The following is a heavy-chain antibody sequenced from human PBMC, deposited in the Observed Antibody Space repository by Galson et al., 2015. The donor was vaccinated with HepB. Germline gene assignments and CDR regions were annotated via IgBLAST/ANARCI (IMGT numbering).Heavy chain of an antibody. CDR1: GFTFSNAW. J-gene: IGHJ6*02. Sequence: SLRLSCAASGFTFSNAWMSWVRQAPGKGLEWVGRIRSKTDGGTTDYAAPVKGRFTISRDDSKNTLYLQMNSLKTEDTAVYYCTTALCGGDCYLSDYYYYGMDVWGQGTTVTVSS. CDR2: IRSKTDGGTT. D-gene: IGHD2-21*02. V-gene: IGHV3-15*01. CDR3: TTALCGGDCYLSDYYYYGMDV.